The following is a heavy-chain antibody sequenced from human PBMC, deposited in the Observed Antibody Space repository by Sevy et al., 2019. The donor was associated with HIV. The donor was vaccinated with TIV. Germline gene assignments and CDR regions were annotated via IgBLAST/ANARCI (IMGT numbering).Heavy chain of an antibody. J-gene: IGHJ4*02. D-gene: IGHD3-22*01. CDR1: GHTLSEFA. CDR2: FDPEDGKT. Sequence: VSVNVSCKVSGHTLSEFAMHWVRLAPGKGLEWMGTFDPEDGKTLHAQKFQGRVTMTEDTSTDTAYMEVNNLRSEDTAVYYCATTKDYYDSSGYPFDYWGQGTLVTVSS. CDR3: ATTKDYYDSSGYPFDY. V-gene: IGHV1-24*01.